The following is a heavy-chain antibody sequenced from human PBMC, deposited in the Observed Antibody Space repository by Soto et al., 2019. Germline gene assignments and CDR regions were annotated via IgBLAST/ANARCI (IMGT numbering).Heavy chain of an antibody. J-gene: IGHJ4*02. CDR2: IFPDDSDT. Sequence: GESLKISCKASGYIIKNYWIGWVRQMPGQGLEWMGIIFPDDSDTRYSPSFQGHVTISVDKSISAAYVQWSSLKASDSAIYYCFRGGVTSRTFDYWGQGTLVTVSS. CDR3: FRGGVTSRTFDY. V-gene: IGHV5-51*01. CDR1: GYIIKNYW. D-gene: IGHD3-16*01.